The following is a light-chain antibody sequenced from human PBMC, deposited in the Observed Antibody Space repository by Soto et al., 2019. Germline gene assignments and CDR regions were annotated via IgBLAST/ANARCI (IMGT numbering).Light chain of an antibody. CDR2: EVS. Sequence: QSVLTQPPSASGSPGQSVTISCTGASSDVGSYNYVSWYQQHPGRPPKLMIYEVSKRPLGVPDRFSGSKSGNTASLTVSGLKAEDEADYYCSSYAGSNNYVFGPGTKLTVL. CDR1: SSDVGSYNY. V-gene: IGLV2-8*01. CDR3: SSYAGSNNYV. J-gene: IGLJ1*01.